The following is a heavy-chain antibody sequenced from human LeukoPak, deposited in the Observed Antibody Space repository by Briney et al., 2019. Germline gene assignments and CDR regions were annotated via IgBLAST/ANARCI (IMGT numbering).Heavy chain of an antibody. Sequence: SETLSLTCTVSGGSISSSIYYWGWIRQSPGKGLEWIGSIYYSGSTNYNPSLKSRVTISVDTSKNQFSLKLSSVTAADTAVYYCARAALGSFDYWGQGTLVTVSS. CDR1: GGSISSSIYY. D-gene: IGHD1-26*01. CDR3: ARAALGSFDY. J-gene: IGHJ4*02. V-gene: IGHV4-39*07. CDR2: IYYSGST.